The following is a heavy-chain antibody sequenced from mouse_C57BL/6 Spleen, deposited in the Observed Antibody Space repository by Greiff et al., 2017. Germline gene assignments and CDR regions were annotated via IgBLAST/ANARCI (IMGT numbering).Heavy chain of an antibody. J-gene: IGHJ2*01. CDR1: GYTFTSYW. D-gene: IGHD3-1*01. V-gene: IGHV1-69*01. Sequence: VQLQQPGAELVMPGASVKLSCKASGYTFTSYWMHWVKQRPGQGLEWIGEIDPSDSYTNYNQTFKGKSTLTVDKSSSTAFMQLSSLTSEDSAVYYCARSGLTPYYFDYWCQGTTLTVSS. CDR2: IDPSDSYT. CDR3: ARSGLTPYYFDY.